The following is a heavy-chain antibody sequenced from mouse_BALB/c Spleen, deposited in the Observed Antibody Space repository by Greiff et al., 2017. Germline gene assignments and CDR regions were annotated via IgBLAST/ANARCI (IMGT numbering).Heavy chain of an antibody. D-gene: IGHD2-4*01. CDR2: INSNGGST. V-gene: IGHV5-6-3*01. CDR1: GFTFSSYG. CDR3: ARDDYDGYYYAMDY. Sequence: DVKLVESGGGLVQPGGSLKLSCAASGFTFSSYGMSWVRQTPDKRLELVATINSNGGSTYYPDSVKGRFTISRDNAKNTLYLQMSSLKSEDTAMYYCARDDYDGYYYAMDYWGQGTSVTVSS. J-gene: IGHJ4*01.